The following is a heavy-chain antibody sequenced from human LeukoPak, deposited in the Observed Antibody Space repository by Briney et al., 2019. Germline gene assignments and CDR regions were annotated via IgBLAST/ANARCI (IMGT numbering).Heavy chain of an antibody. D-gene: IGHD1-26*01. J-gene: IGHJ4*02. Sequence: PSETLSFTCAVYGGSFSGYYWSWIRQPPGKGLEWIGEINHSGSTNYNPSLKSRVTISVDTSKNQFSLKLSSVTAADTAVYYCARAVLGGSYGGLDYWGQGTLVTVSS. CDR3: ARAVLGGSYGGLDY. CDR2: INHSGST. CDR1: GGSFSGYY. V-gene: IGHV4-34*01.